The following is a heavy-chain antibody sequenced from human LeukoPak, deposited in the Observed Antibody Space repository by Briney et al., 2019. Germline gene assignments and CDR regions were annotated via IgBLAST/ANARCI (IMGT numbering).Heavy chain of an antibody. D-gene: IGHD2-21*02. CDR1: GFTVSSNY. V-gene: IGHV3-66*02. CDR3: ARDGGDAYYYYGMDV. Sequence: GGSLRLSCAASGFTVSSNYMSWVRQAPGKGLEWVSVIYSGGSTYYAATVKGRSTIYRENTKNTLYLEMSRLRGQDTAVYYCARDGGDAYYYYGMDVWGQGTTVTVSS. CDR2: IYSGGST. J-gene: IGHJ6*02.